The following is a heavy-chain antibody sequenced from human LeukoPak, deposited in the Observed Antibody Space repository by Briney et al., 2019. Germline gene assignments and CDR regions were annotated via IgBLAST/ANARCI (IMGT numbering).Heavy chain of an antibody. V-gene: IGHV4-61*02. CDR2: IYTSGST. CDR1: GGSINSGSYY. Sequence: PSQTLCLTCTVSGGSINSGSYYWSCIRQPAGKGLEWLGRIYTSGSTNYNPSLKNRVTISVDTSKNQFSLKLSSVTAADTAVYYCASLAHYDILTGYYYYMDVWGKGTTVTVSS. D-gene: IGHD3-9*01. CDR3: ASLAHYDILTGYYYYMDV. J-gene: IGHJ6*03.